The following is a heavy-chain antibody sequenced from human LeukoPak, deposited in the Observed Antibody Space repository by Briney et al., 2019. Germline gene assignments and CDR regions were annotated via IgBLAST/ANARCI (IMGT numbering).Heavy chain of an antibody. D-gene: IGHD2-21*02. V-gene: IGHV3-21*01. J-gene: IGHJ1*01. CDR1: GFTFSDAW. Sequence: GGSLRLSCAASGFTFSDAWMNWVRQAPGKGLEWVSSISKSSTYIYYADSMKGRFTISRDNAKNSLYLQMNSLRDEDTAIYYCARESAYCGGDCDHHWGQGTLVTVSS. CDR3: ARESAYCGGDCDHH. CDR2: ISKSSTYI.